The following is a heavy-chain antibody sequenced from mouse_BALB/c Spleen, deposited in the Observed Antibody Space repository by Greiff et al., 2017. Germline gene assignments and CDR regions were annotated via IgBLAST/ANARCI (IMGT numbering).Heavy chain of an antibody. V-gene: IGHV5-17*02. CDR1: GFTFSSFG. CDR2: ISSGSSTI. CDR3: ARGDDGFAY. J-gene: IGHJ3*01. D-gene: IGHD2-12*01. Sequence: DVQLQESGGGLVQPGGSRKLSCAASGFTFSSFGMHWVRQAPEKGLEWVAYISSGSSTIYYADTVKGRFTISRDNPKNTLFLQMTSLRSEDTAMYYCARGDDGFAYWGQGTLVTVSA.